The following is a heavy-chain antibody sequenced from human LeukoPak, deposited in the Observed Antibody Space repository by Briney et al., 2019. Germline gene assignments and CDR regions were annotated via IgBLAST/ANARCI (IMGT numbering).Heavy chain of an antibody. J-gene: IGHJ6*03. CDR1: GFTFDDYA. D-gene: IGHD1-1*01. Sequence: GGSLRLSCAASGFTFDDYAMHWVRQAPGKGLEWVSGISWNSGSIGYADSVKGRFTISRDNAKNSLYLQMNSLRAEDTAVYYCARVRLWQKRRDDVYNYYYMDVWGKGTTVTISS. V-gene: IGHV3-9*01. CDR2: ISWNSGSI. CDR3: ARVRLWQKRRDDVYNYYYMDV.